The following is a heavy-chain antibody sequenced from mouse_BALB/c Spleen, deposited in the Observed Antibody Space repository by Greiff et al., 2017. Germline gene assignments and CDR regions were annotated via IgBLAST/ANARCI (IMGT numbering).Heavy chain of an antibody. CDR2: IWAGGST. V-gene: IGHV2-9*02. Sequence: VNVVESGPGLVAPSQSLSITCTVSGFSLTSYGVHWVRQPPGKGLEWLGVIWAGGSTNYNSALMSRLSISKDNSKSQVFLKMNSLQTDDTAMYYCARAGHEAMDYWGQGTSVTVSS. J-gene: IGHJ4*01. D-gene: IGHD3-1*01. CDR3: ARAGHEAMDY. CDR1: GFSLTSYG.